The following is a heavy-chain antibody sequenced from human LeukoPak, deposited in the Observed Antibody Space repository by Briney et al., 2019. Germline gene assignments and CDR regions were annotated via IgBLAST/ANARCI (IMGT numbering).Heavy chain of an antibody. J-gene: IGHJ4*02. CDR3: ARGWNYAVRFDS. D-gene: IGHD1-7*01. CDR2: IKRDGSKK. V-gene: IGHV3-7*01. Sequence: GGSLRLSCAASGFTFSVYWMTWVRQAPGKGLEWVAHIKRDGSKKYYVDSVKGRFTISRDNAKNLVYLQMNSLRAEDTAVYFCARGWNYAVRFDSWGQGTLVIVSS. CDR1: GFTFSVYW.